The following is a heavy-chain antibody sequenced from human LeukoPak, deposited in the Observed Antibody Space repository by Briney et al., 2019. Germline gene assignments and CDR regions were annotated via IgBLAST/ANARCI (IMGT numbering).Heavy chain of an antibody. J-gene: IGHJ5*02. CDR2: IYYSGST. V-gene: IGHV4-59*01. Sequence: SETLSLTCTVSGGSISSYYWSWIRQPPGKGLEWIGYIYYSGSTNYNPSLKSRVTISVDTSKNQFSLKLSSVTAADTAVYYCARHGEYYYDSSGYYGNWFDPWGQGTLVTVSS. D-gene: IGHD3-22*01. CDR1: GGSISSYY. CDR3: ARHGEYYYDSSGYYGNWFDP.